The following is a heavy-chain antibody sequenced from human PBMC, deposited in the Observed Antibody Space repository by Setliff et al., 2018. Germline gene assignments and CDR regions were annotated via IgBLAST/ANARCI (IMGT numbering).Heavy chain of an antibody. J-gene: IGHJ3*02. CDR1: GDSTSRYF. V-gene: IGHV4-59*12. Sequence: SETLSLTCTVSGDSTSRYFWNWIRQPPGKGLEWIGFVYHGGTTNYNPSLKSRVTISVDKSKNQFSLKLSSVTAADTAVYYCARLPLVVVAATSLAGAFDIWGQGTMVTVSS. CDR3: ARLPLVVVAATSLAGAFDI. D-gene: IGHD2-15*01. CDR2: VYHGGTT.